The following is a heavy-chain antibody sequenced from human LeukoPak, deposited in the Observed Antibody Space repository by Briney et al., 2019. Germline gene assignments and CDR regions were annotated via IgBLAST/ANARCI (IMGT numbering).Heavy chain of an antibody. D-gene: IGHD5-12*01. V-gene: IGHV3-30*18. Sequence: GGSLRLSCAASGFTLSNYVLHWVRQAPGKGLDWVASISYDGSSKKYVDSVKGRFTISRDNSKRTLYLQMNSLRSEDTAVYYCAKGGLRFFDFWGQGTLVTVSS. J-gene: IGHJ4*02. CDR1: GFTLSNYV. CDR3: AKGGLRFFDF. CDR2: ISYDGSSK.